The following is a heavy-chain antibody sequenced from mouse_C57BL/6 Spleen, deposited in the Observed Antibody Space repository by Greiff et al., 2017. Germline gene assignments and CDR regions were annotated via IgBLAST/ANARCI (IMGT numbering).Heavy chain of an antibody. CDR2: INPNNGGT. CDR3: ARGGKGYYYAMDY. J-gene: IGHJ4*01. V-gene: IGHV1-26*01. D-gene: IGHD1-3*01. Sequence: EVQLQQSGPELVKPGASVKISCKASGYTFTDYYMNWVKQSHGKSLEWIGDINPNNGGTSYNQKFKGKATLTVDKSSSTAYMELRSLTSEDSAVYYCARGGKGYYYAMDYWGQGTSVTVSS. CDR1: GYTFTDYY.